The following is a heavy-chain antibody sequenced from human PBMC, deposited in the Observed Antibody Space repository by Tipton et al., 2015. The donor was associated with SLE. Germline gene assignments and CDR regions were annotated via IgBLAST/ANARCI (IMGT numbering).Heavy chain of an antibody. V-gene: IGHV4-59*01. CDR1: GGSISSYY. Sequence: TLSLTCTVSGGSISSYYWSWIRQPPGKGLEWIGYIYYSGSTNYNPSLKSRVTISVDTSKNQFSLKLSSVTAADTAVYYCARAPDGAVAGMSEYWGQGTLVTVSS. CDR2: IYYSGST. J-gene: IGHJ4*02. CDR3: ARAPDGAVAGMSEY. D-gene: IGHD6-19*01.